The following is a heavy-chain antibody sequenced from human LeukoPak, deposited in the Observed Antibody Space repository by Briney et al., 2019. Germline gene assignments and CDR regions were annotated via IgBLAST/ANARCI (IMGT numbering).Heavy chain of an antibody. D-gene: IGHD6-13*01. V-gene: IGHV1-18*01. CDR2: ISAYNGNT. J-gene: IGHJ4*02. Sequence: ASVKVSCKASGYTFTSYGISWVRQAPGQGLEWMGWISAYNGNTNYAQKLQGRVTMTTDTSTSTAYMELRSLRSEDTAVYYCARSNQGYSSSWYLILFDYWGQGTLVTVSS. CDR3: ARSNQGYSSSWYLILFDY. CDR1: GYTFTSYG.